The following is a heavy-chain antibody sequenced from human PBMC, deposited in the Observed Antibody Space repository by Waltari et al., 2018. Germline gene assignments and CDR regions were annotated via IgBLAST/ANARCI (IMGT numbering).Heavy chain of an antibody. J-gene: IGHJ6*02. CDR2: ITPVYGTT. V-gene: IGHV1-69*13. D-gene: IGHD3-10*01. CDR3: ARGSEGFRGPPGYYGFDG. Sequence: QVQLVQSGAEEKKPGSSGKVSCKASGGTFSRYAISGVRQAAGQGLEWMAGITPVYGTTNFAQSFHGSVTISAYESPRTAFMEPSSLGSQDTSVDYCARGSEGFRGPPGYYGFDGWGQGTPVTVSS. CDR1: GGTFSRYA.